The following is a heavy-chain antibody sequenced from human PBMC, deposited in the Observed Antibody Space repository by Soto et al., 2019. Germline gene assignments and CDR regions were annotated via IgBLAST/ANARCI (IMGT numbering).Heavy chain of an antibody. V-gene: IGHV3-33*01. CDR2: IWFDGSDK. J-gene: IGHJ6*02. D-gene: IGHD6-19*01. Sequence: LRLSCAASGFTFSSYGMHWVRQAPGKGLEWVALIWFDGSDKYYTESVKGRFTISRDNSKSTLYLQMNSLRAEDTAVYYCARLQSDYYFGMDVWGQGTTVTVSS. CDR1: GFTFSSYG. CDR3: ARLQSDYYFGMDV.